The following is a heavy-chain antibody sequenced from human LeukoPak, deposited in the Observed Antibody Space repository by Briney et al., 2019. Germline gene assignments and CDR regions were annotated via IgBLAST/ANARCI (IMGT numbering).Heavy chain of an antibody. CDR2: ISSSGSTI. CDR3: ARVGLRSDYYYYMDV. V-gene: IGHV3-48*04. J-gene: IGHJ6*03. D-gene: IGHD4-17*01. Sequence: GGSLRLSCAASGFTFSSYGMSWVRQAPGKGLEWVSYISSSGSTIYYADSVKGRFTISRDNAKNSLYLQMNSLRAEDTAVYYCARVGLRSDYYYYMDVWGKGTTVTVSS. CDR1: GFTFSSYG.